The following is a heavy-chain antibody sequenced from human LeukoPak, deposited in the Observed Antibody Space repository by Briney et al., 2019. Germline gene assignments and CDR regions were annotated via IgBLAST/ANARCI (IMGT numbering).Heavy chain of an antibody. CDR3: ARVNRGDAFDI. D-gene: IGHD3-16*02. CDR1: GFTFSSYG. Sequence: PGRSLRLSCAASGFTFSSYGMHWVRQAPGKGLERVAVIWYDGRNKFYADSLKGRFTISRDNSKNTLYLQMNSLRAEDTAVYYCARVNRGDAFDIWGQGTLVTVSS. J-gene: IGHJ3*02. V-gene: IGHV3-33*01. CDR2: IWYDGRNK.